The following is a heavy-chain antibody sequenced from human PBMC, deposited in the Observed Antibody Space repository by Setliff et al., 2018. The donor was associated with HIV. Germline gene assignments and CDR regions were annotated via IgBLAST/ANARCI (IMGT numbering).Heavy chain of an antibody. CDR2: MNPISDHR. D-gene: IGHD3-9*01. CDR3: ASGCLIGGSGPCRNFEF. J-gene: IGHJ4*02. Sequence: ASVKVSCKASRSTFSNYDVNWVRQATGQGLEWMAWMNPISDHRGYAQKFQGRLTMTKDTSTSTVYMELSSLKSDDTAVYYCASGCLIGGSGPCRNFEFWGQGTLVTVSS. CDR1: RSTFSNYD. V-gene: IGHV1-8*02.